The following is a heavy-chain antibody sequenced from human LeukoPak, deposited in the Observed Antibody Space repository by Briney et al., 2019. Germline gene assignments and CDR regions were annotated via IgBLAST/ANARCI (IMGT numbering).Heavy chain of an antibody. V-gene: IGHV5-51*01. J-gene: IGHJ6*03. Sequence: GESLKISCKGSGYSFTSYWIGWVRQMPGKGLEWMGIIYPGDSDTRYSPSFQGQVTISADKSISTAYLQWSSLKASDTAMYYCARHIYSSSWYPHYYYMDVWGRGTTVTISS. CDR3: ARHIYSSSWYPHYYYMDV. CDR2: IYPGDSDT. D-gene: IGHD6-13*01. CDR1: GYSFTSYW.